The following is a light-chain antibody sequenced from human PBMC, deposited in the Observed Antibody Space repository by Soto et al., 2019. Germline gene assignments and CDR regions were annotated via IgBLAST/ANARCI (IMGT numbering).Light chain of an antibody. CDR2: GVY. Sequence: IVLTQSPGTLSLSPGERATLSCRVSQTGSNSYLAWYQHKSGQAPRLLIYGVYTRASGIPDRFSGSGSGTEFTLTITRLEPEDSAVYFCQHYGYSQWTFGQGTKVEIK. V-gene: IGKV3-20*01. J-gene: IGKJ1*01. CDR3: QHYGYSQWT. CDR1: QTGSNSY.